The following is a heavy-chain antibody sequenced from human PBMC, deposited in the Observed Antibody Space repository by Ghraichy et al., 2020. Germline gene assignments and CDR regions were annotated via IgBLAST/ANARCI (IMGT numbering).Heavy chain of an antibody. CDR1: GYTFTSYD. V-gene: IGHV1-8*01. CDR3: ARNGYSSSWYLIPYYYYYGMDV. J-gene: IGHJ6*02. Sequence: ASVKVSCKASGYTFTSYDINWVRQATGQGLEWMGWMNPNSGNTGYAQKFQGRVTMTRNTSISTAYMELSSLRSEDTAVYYCARNGYSSSWYLIPYYYYYGMDVWGQGTTVTVSS. CDR2: MNPNSGNT. D-gene: IGHD6-13*01.